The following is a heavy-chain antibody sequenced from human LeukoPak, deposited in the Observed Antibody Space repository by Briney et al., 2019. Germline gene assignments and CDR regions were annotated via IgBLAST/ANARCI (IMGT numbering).Heavy chain of an antibody. CDR3: ARGYGDYGCD. V-gene: IGHV4-61*02. CDR1: GGSISSGSYY. Sequence: PSETLSLTCTVSGGSISSGSYYWSWIRQPAGKGLEWIGRIYTSGSTNYNPSLKSRVTISVDTSKNQFSLKLSSVTAADTAVYYCARGYGDYGCDWGQGALVTVSS. J-gene: IGHJ4*02. CDR2: IYTSGST. D-gene: IGHD4-17*01.